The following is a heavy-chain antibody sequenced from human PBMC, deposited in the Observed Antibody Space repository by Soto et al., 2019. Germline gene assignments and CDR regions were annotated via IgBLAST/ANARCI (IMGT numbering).Heavy chain of an antibody. CDR1: GFTFSSYE. CDR3: ARDDLSLWRYYDFWSGYHHSGMDV. Sequence: GGSLRLSCAASGFTFSSYEMNWVRQAPGEGLEWVSYISSSGSTIYYADSVKGRFTISRDNAKNSLYLQMNSLRAEDTAVYYCARDDLSLWRYYDFWSGYHHSGMDVWGQGTTVTVSS. CDR2: ISSSGSTI. J-gene: IGHJ6*02. V-gene: IGHV3-48*03. D-gene: IGHD3-3*01.